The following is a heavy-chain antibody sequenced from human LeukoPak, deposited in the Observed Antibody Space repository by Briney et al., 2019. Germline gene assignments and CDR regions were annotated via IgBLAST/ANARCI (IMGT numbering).Heavy chain of an antibody. D-gene: IGHD7-27*01. CDR3: ARDRRPPGAFDI. CDR1: GFTFSSYS. V-gene: IGHV3-48*04. J-gene: IGHJ3*02. CDR2: ISSSSSTI. Sequence: PGGSLRLSCAASGFTFSSYSMNWVRQAPGKGLEWVSYISSSSSTIHYADSVKGRFTISRDNAKNSLYLQVNSLRAEDTAVYYCARDRRPPGAFDIWGQGTMVTVSS.